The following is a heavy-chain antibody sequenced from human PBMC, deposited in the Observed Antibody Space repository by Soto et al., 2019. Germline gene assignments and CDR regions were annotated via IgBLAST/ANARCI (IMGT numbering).Heavy chain of an antibody. Sequence: SETLSLTCAVSGDPIKTETWWSWLRQLPGTGLEWIGEIKHTGSANANPALKSRVSMSVDKSKNQFSLKLSSVTAADTAVYYCARGIGEYQLLSRWFDPWGQGTLVTVSS. CDR2: IKHTGSA. V-gene: IGHV4-4*02. CDR3: ARGIGEYQLLSRWFDP. D-gene: IGHD2-2*01. J-gene: IGHJ5*02. CDR1: GDPIKTETW.